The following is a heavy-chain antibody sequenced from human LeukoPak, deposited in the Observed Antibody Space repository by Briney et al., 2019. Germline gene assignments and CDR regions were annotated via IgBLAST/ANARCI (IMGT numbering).Heavy chain of an antibody. CDR2: IKQDGSEK. J-gene: IGHJ4*02. V-gene: IGHV3-7*01. CDR1: GFTFSSYW. Sequence: GGSLRLSCAVSGFTFSSYWMSWVRQAPGKGLEWVANIKQDGSEKYYVDSVKGRFTISRDNAKNSLYLQMNSLRAEDTAVYYCARDRALDYWGQGTLVTVSS. CDR3: ARDRALDY.